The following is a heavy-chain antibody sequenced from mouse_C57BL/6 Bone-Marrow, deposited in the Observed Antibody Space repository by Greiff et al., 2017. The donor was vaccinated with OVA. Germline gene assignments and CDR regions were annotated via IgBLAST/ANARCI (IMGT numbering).Heavy chain of an antibody. D-gene: IGHD2-3*01. V-gene: IGHV1-72*01. J-gene: IGHJ1*03. CDR3: ARYDGYYNWYCDV. Sequence: QVQLQQPGAELVKPGASVKLSCKASGYTFTSYWMHWVKQRPGRGLEWIGRIDPNSGGTKYNEKFKSKATLTVDKPSSTAYMQLSSLTSEDSAVEECARYDGYYNWYCDVWGTGTTVTVTS. CDR1: GYTFTSYW. CDR2: IDPNSGGT.